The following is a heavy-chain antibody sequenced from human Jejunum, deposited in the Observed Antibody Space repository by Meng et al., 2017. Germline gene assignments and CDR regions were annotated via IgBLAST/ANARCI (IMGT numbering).Heavy chain of an antibody. CDR2: VFDSGST. CDR3: ARDRAAETGEGFEV. V-gene: IGHV4-39*07. Sequence: SETLSLTCTVSGGSISSSGYYWGWIRQPPGKGLEWMGSVFDSGSTYYNPSLSSRLTISVETSKNQFSLNLRSVTAADTATYYCARDRAAETGEGFEVWGQGTMVTVSS. D-gene: IGHD6-13*01. J-gene: IGHJ3*01. CDR1: GGSISSSGYY.